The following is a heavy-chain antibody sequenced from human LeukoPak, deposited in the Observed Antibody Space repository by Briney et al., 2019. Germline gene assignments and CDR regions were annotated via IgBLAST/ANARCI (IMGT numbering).Heavy chain of an antibody. V-gene: IGHV1-2*04. Sequence: ASVKVSCKASGYTFTGYYMHWVRQAPGQGLEWMGWINPNSGGTNYAQKFQGWVTMTRDTSISTAYMELSRLRSDDTAVYYCARGYSSGRYQHDVAFDIWGQGTMVTVSS. D-gene: IGHD6-19*01. CDR1: GYTFTGYY. CDR3: ARGYSSGRYQHDVAFDI. CDR2: INPNSGGT. J-gene: IGHJ3*02.